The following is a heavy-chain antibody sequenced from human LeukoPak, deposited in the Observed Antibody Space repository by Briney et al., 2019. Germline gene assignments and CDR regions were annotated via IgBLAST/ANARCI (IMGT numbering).Heavy chain of an antibody. CDR3: ARGTDV. CDR2: IYSGGST. CDR1: GFTFSSYS. J-gene: IGHJ6*02. V-gene: IGHV3-66*01. Sequence: GGSLRLSCAASGFTFSSYSMNWVRQAPGKGLEWVSVIYSGGSTYYADSVKGRFTISRDNSKNTLYLQMNSLRAEDTAVYYCARGTDVWGQGATVTVSS.